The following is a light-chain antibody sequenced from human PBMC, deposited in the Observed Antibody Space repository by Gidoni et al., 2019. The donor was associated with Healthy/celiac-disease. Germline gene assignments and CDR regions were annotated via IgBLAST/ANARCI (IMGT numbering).Light chain of an antibody. V-gene: IGLV3-21*03. J-gene: IGLJ3*02. Sequence: SYVLTQPPSVSVAPGKTARITRGGNNIGSKSVHWYPQKPGQAPVLVIYDDSDRPSGIPERFSGSNSGNTATLTISRVEAGDEADYYCQVWDSSSERGVFGGGTKLTVL. CDR3: QVWDSSSERGV. CDR1: NIGSKS. CDR2: DDS.